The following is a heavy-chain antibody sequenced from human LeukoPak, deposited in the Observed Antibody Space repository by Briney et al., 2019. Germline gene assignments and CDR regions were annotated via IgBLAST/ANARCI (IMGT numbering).Heavy chain of an antibody. V-gene: IGHV3-23*01. CDR1: GFTFSSYA. CDR2: ISASGEST. Sequence: GGSLRLSCAASGFTFSSYAMRWVRQAPGRGLEWVSGISASGESTYYADSVRGRFTISRDNSKNTVCLQMNSLRVEDTAVYYCAKGVKGYFDNWGQGTLATVSS. J-gene: IGHJ4*02. CDR3: AKGVKGYFDN.